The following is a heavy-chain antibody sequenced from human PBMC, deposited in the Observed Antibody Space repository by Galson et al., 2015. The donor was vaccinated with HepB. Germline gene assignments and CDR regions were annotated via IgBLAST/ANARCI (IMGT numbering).Heavy chain of an antibody. CDR1: GFRFDNYA. CDR2: IDWNSAAI. CDR3: AREGIAAHNWYFDL. V-gene: IGHV3-9*01. D-gene: IGHD6-25*01. Sequence: SLRLSCAASGFRFDNYAMHWVRQPPGEGLEWVSGIDWNSAAIGYADSVKGRFTISRYDAKKTLYLQMNSLRAEDTAVYYCAREGIAAHNWYFDLWGRGTPVTVSS. J-gene: IGHJ2*01.